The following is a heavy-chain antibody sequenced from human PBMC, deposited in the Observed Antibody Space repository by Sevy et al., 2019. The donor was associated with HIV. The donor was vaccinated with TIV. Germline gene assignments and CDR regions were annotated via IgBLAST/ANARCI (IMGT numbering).Heavy chain of an antibody. CDR1: GFAFYDYS. Sequence: GGSLRLSCAASGFAFYDYSMSWIRQAPGKGLEWVATLSFGCGKINYAHSVKGRFTISRDNSKNSFYLQMDNLRVEDTALYYCAGEGCTRPHDYWGQGTRVTVSS. CDR2: LSFGCGKI. D-gene: IGHD2-8*01. V-gene: IGHV3-23*01. CDR3: AGEGCTRPHDY. J-gene: IGHJ4*02.